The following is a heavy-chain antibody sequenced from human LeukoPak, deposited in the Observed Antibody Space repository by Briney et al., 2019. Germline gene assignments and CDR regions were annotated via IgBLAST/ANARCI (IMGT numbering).Heavy chain of an antibody. Sequence: GGSLRLSCAASGYIFCIYSMNWVRQAPGRGLEWVSSISSSKNYIYYTHSVKGRFTIPRDNAKNSLYLQMNGLRAEETAVYYFARGSLRQQLWPEHSWAQGPLLSVS. CDR2: ISSSKNYI. J-gene: IGHJ4*02. V-gene: IGHV3-21*01. D-gene: IGHD6-13*01. CDR1: GYIFCIYS. CDR3: ARGSLRQQLWPEHS.